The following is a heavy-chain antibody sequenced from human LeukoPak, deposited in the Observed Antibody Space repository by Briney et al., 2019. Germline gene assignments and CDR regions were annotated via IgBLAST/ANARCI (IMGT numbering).Heavy chain of an antibody. V-gene: IGHV4-59*12. CDR1: GGSISSYY. CDR2: IYYSGST. D-gene: IGHD2-2*01. J-gene: IGHJ6*03. Sequence: SETLSLTCTVSGGSISSYYWSWIRQPPGKGLEWIGYIYYSGSTNYNPSLKSRVTMSVDTSKNQFSLKLSSVTAADTAVYYCARVASGSTSSRYMDVWGKGTTVTVSS. CDR3: ARVASGSTSSRYMDV.